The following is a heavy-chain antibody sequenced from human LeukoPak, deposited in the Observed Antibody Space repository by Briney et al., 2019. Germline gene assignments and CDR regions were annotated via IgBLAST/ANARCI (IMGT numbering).Heavy chain of an antibody. Sequence: SETLSLTCTVSGGSIRSSYYYWGWIRQPPGTGLEWIGSIYDSGSTYYNPSLKNRVTISVDTSKNQFSLKLNSVTAADTAVYYCARGSSWSGLDYWGQGTLVTVSS. D-gene: IGHD6-13*01. V-gene: IGHV4-39*01. CDR1: GGSIRSSYYY. CDR3: ARGSSWSGLDY. J-gene: IGHJ4*02. CDR2: IYDSGST.